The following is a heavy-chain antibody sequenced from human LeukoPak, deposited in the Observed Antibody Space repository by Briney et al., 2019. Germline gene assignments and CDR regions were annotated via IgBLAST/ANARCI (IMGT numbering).Heavy chain of an antibody. CDR1: GFTFSSYA. Sequence: GGSLRLSCAASGFTFSSYAMSWVRQAPGKGLEWVSAISGSGGSTYYADSVKGRFTISRDNSRNTLYLQMNSLRAEDTAVYYCARVPAAIRYYFDYWGQGTLVTVSS. CDR2: ISGSGGST. D-gene: IGHD2-2*02. V-gene: IGHV3-23*01. CDR3: ARVPAAIRYYFDY. J-gene: IGHJ4*02.